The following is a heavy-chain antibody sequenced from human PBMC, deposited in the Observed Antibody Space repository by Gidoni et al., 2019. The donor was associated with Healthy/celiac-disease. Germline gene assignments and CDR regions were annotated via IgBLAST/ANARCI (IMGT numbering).Heavy chain of an antibody. CDR2: IYHSGST. CDR1: GYSISSGYY. CDR3: ARDLGVYSSGGDY. Sequence: QVQLQESGPGLVKSSETLSLTCTVPGYSISSGYYWGWIRQPPGKGLEWIGSIYHSGSTYYNPSLKSRVTISVDTSKNQFSLKLSSVTAADTAVYYCARDLGVYSSGGDYWGQGTLVTVSS. V-gene: IGHV4-38-2*02. D-gene: IGHD6-19*01. J-gene: IGHJ4*02.